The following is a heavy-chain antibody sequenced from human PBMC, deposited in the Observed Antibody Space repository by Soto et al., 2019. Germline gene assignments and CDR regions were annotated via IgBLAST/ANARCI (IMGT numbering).Heavy chain of an antibody. Sequence: QVQLVQSGAEVKKPGSSVKVSCKASGGTFSSYAISWVRQAPGQGLEWMGGIIPIFGTANYAQKFQGRVTIAADESTSTAYMELSSLRSEDTAVYYCACPPQIYYYYYYGMDVWGQGTTVTVSS. V-gene: IGHV1-69*01. CDR2: IIPIFGTA. CDR3: ACPPQIYYYYYYGMDV. CDR1: GGTFSSYA. J-gene: IGHJ6*02.